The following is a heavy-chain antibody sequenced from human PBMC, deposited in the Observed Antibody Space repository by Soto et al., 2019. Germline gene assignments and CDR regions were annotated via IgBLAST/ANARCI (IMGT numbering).Heavy chain of an antibody. CDR2: IYNSETT. J-gene: IGHJ4*01. CDR3: ARAPVLSYFEN. V-gene: IGHV4-59*01. D-gene: IGHD3-3*01. CDR1: GGSTSNYY. Sequence: SETLSLTCIVAGGSTSNYYWSWGRQSPGKGPEWIGYIYNSETTDYNPSLKSRVTISVDTSKNQFSLKVTSVTAAYTAFYYCARAPVLSYFENLGQETLVAISS.